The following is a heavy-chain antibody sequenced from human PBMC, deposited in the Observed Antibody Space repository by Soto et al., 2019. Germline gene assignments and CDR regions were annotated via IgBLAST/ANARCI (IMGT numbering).Heavy chain of an antibody. V-gene: IGHV3-7*01. J-gene: IGHJ4*02. D-gene: IGHD6-6*01. Sequence: EVQLVESGGGLVQPGGSLRLSCAASGFTFNSYWMSWVRQAPGKGLEWVANIKPDGSEKYYVDSVRGRFTISRDNVENPMNLQMTGLRAEDDALYYCARDEARPLGYWGQGTLVTVSS. CDR3: ARDEARPLGY. CDR2: IKPDGSEK. CDR1: GFTFNSYW.